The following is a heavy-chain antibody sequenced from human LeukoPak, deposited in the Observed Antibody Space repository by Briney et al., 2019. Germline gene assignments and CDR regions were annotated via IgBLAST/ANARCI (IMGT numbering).Heavy chain of an antibody. CDR1: GYTFTSYA. CDR2: INAGNGNT. V-gene: IGHV1-3*01. J-gene: IGHJ4*02. CDR3: ARDHPHDKGYSGYSYFDS. D-gene: IGHD5-12*01. Sequence: ASVKVSCKASGYTFTSYAMHWVRQAPGQRLEWMGWINAGNGNTKYSQEFQGRVTITRDTSASTAYMELSSLRSDDTAVYYCARDHPHDKGYSGYSYFDSWGQGTLVTVSS.